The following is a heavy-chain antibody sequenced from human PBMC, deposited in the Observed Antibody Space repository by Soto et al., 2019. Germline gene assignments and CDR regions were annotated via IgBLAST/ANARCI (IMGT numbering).Heavy chain of an antibody. D-gene: IGHD3-10*01. CDR2: ISSSGSTI. J-gene: IGHJ6*02. CDR3: ARDHEVTMVRGVIDYNYYGMDV. CDR1: GFTFSSYE. Sequence: PVGSLRLSGAASGFTFSSYEMNWVRQAPGKGLEWVSDISSSGSTIYYADSVKGRFTTSRDNAKNSLFLQMNSLRAEDTAVYYCARDHEVTMVRGVIDYNYYGMDVWGQGTTVTVSS. V-gene: IGHV3-48*03.